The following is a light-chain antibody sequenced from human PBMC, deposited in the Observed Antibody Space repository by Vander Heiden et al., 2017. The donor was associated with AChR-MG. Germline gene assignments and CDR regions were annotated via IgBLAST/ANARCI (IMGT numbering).Light chain of an antibody. CDR1: QSISSY. CDR3: QQCYSTVWT. Sequence: IQMTQSPSSLSASVGDRVTITCRASQSISSYLNWYQQKPGQAPKLLIYAASSLQSGVPSRFSGRESGTDFSLIIDRLQPEDYATYYCQQCYSTVWTFGQGTKVEIK. CDR2: AAS. J-gene: IGKJ1*01. V-gene: IGKV1-39*01.